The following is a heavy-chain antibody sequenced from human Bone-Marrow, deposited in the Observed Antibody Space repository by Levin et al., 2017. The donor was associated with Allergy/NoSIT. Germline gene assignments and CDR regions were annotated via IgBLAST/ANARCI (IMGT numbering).Heavy chain of an antibody. CDR2: IRHDGIEK. CDR3: AKHGYYVFDY. J-gene: IGHJ4*02. V-gene: IGHV3-7*01. D-gene: IGHD3-3*01. CDR1: GFTFSSHW. Sequence: TGGSLRLSCAASGFTFSSHWMGWVRQAPGKGLEWVANIRHDGIEKYYVESVKGRFTISRDNAKNSLFLEMNSLRAEDTAIYYCAKHGYYVFDYWGQGTLVTVSS.